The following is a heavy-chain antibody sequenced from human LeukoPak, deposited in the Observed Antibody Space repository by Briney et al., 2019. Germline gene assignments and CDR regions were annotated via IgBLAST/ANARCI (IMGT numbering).Heavy chain of an antibody. CDR3: ARRRGYSYGPRPYYYYGMDV. J-gene: IGHJ6*02. V-gene: IGHV4-34*01. CDR1: GGSFSGYY. CDR2: INHSGST. Sequence: KPSETLSLTCAVYGGSFSGYYWSWIRQPPGKGLEWIGEINHSGSTNYNPSLKSRVTISVDTSKNQFSLKLSSVTAADTAVYYCARRRGYSYGPRPYYYYGMDVWGQGTTVTVSS. D-gene: IGHD5-18*01.